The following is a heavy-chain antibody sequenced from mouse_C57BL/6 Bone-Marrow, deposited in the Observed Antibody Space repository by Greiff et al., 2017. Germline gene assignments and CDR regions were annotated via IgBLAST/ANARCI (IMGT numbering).Heavy chain of an antibody. CDR3: ARPYYSNYWYFDV. Sequence: QVQLQQPGAELVKPGASVKMSCKASGYTFNSYWITWVKQRPGQGLEWIGDIYPGSGSNNYNEKFKSKATLTVDTSSSTAYMQLSSLTSEDSAVYYCARPYYSNYWYFDVWGTGTTVTVSA. D-gene: IGHD2-5*01. CDR1: GYTFNSYW. J-gene: IGHJ1*03. CDR2: IYPGSGSN. V-gene: IGHV1-55*01.